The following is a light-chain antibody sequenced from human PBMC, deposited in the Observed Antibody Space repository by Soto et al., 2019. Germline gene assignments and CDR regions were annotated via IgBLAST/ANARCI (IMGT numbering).Light chain of an antibody. CDR1: QNIHKY. V-gene: IGKV1-39*01. Sequence: DIQMTQSPSSLSASVGDRVTISCRSSQNIHKYLNWYQQRPGKAPNLLVYEATSLETGVSSKFSGSGSGTEFTLTINTLQPEDFATYYCQPSFVSPWTVGQGTNIEI. J-gene: IGKJ1*01. CDR2: EAT. CDR3: QPSFVSPWT.